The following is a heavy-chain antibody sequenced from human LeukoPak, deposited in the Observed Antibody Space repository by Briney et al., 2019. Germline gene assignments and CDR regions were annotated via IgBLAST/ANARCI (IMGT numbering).Heavy chain of an antibody. V-gene: IGHV1-2*02. J-gene: IGHJ1*01. CDR1: GYTFTGYY. CDR3: ARDYYDTSGYPEYFQH. CDR2: INPNSGGT. D-gene: IGHD3-22*01. Sequence: ASVKVSCKASGYTFTGYYMHWVRQAPGQGLEWMGWINPNSGGTNYAQKFQGRVTMTRDTSISTAYMELSRLRSDDTAVYFCARDYYDTSGYPEYFQHWGQGTLVTVSS.